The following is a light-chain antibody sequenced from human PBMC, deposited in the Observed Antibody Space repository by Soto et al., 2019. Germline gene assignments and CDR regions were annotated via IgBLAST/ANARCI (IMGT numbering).Light chain of an antibody. CDR3: QQYGSSGT. Sequence: EIVLMQSPGILSLSPGERVTLSCRASQSVGDYLAWYQQKPGQAPRLLIYDASNRAAGVPYRFRGSGSGTDFTLTISSVEPEDFAVYYCQQYGSSGTFGQGTKVDI. V-gene: IGKV3-20*01. CDR1: QSVGDY. CDR2: DAS. J-gene: IGKJ1*01.